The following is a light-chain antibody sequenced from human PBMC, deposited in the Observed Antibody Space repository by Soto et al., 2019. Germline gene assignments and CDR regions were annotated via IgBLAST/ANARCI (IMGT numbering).Light chain of an antibody. J-gene: IGKJ4*01. Sequence: DIVMTQSPDSLAVSLGERATINCSSSRRIVYSSNNKNYLAWYQQKSGQPPKLLIYWASTRESGVPDRFSGSGSGTDFTLTISSLQAEDVAVYYCQQYYNSPLTFGGGTKVDNK. CDR1: RRIVYSSNNKNY. CDR2: WAS. V-gene: IGKV4-1*01. CDR3: QQYYNSPLT.